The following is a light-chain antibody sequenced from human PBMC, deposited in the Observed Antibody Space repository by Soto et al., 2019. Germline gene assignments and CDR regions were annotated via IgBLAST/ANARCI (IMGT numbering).Light chain of an antibody. Sequence: QSVLTQPASVSGSPGQSITISCTGTSSDVGAYNYVSWYQQHPGGVPRLMIYEVSNRPSGVSNRFSGSKSGNTASLTISGLQVADEADYYCSSKTSSRTPYVFGTGTQLTVL. CDR3: SSKTSSRTPYV. J-gene: IGLJ1*01. V-gene: IGLV2-14*01. CDR2: EVS. CDR1: SSDVGAYNY.